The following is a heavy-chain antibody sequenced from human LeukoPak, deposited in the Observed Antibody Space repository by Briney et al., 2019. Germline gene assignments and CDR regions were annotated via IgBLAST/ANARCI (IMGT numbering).Heavy chain of an antibody. CDR1: SGSISSGGYY. J-gene: IGHJ3*02. D-gene: IGHD4-17*01. Sequence: SETLSLTCTVSSGSISSGGYYWSWIRQHPGKGLEWIGYIYYSGSTYYNPSLKSRVTISVDTSKNQFSLKLSSVTAADTAVYYCARDRAVGYGDYVGAFDIWSQGTMVTVSS. CDR2: IYYSGST. CDR3: ARDRAVGYGDYVGAFDI. V-gene: IGHV4-31*03.